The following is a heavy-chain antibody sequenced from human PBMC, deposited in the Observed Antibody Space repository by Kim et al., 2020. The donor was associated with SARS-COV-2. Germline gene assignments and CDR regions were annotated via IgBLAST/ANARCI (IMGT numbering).Heavy chain of an antibody. V-gene: IGHV3-30*18. J-gene: IGHJ6*02. CDR1: GFTFSSYG. CDR2: ISYDGSNK. D-gene: IGHD3-22*01. Sequence: GGSLRLSCAASGFTFSSYGMHWVRQAPGKGLEWVAVISYDGSNKYYADSVKGRFTISRDNSKNTLYLQMNSLRAEDTTVYYCAKVYQRITMITRTGGMDVWGQGTTVTVSS. CDR3: AKVYQRITMITRTGGMDV.